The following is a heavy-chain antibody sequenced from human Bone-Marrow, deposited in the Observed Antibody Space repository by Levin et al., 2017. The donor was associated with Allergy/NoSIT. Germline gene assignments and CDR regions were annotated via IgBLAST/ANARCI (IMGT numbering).Heavy chain of an antibody. D-gene: IGHD3-16*02. V-gene: IGHV4-34*01. CDR2: INDSGGT. CDR3: ARASRGSYRNPFDY. Sequence: SETLSLTCGVSGGSLSGYYWSWIRQPPGKALEWIGEINDSGGTNYNPSLKSRIIISVDTSKNQFSLKLTAVTAADTAVYYCARASRGSYRNPFDYWGQGSLVTVSS. CDR1: GGSLSGYY. J-gene: IGHJ4*02.